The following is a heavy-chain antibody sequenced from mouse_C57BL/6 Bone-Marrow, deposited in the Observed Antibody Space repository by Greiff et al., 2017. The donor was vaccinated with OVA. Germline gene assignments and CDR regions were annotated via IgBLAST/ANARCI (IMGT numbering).Heavy chain of an antibody. Sequence: QVQLQQPGAELVRPGTQVKWSGKASGYTLTSSWRPWVNKSPGQGLEWIGVIDPSDSYTNYNQKFKGKATLTVDTSSSTAYMQLSSLTSEDSAVYYCARGIYYGYDYYFDYWGQGTTLTVSS. CDR1: GYTLTSSW. CDR2: IDPSDSYT. D-gene: IGHD2-2*01. CDR3: ARGIYYGYDYYFDY. V-gene: IGHV1-59*01. J-gene: IGHJ2*01.